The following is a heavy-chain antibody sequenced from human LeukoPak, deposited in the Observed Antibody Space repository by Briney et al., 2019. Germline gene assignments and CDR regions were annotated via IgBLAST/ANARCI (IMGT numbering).Heavy chain of an antibody. D-gene: IGHD5-18*01. CDR3: ARFSWIHGHMDV. CDR1: GFTFSSYA. CDR2: ISGSGGST. Sequence: QAGGSLRLSCAASGFTFSSYAMSWVRQAPGKGLEWVSAISGSGGSTYYADSVKGRFTISRDNSKNTLYLQMNSLRAEDTAVYYCARFSWIHGHMDVWGKGTTVTVSS. J-gene: IGHJ6*03. V-gene: IGHV3-23*01.